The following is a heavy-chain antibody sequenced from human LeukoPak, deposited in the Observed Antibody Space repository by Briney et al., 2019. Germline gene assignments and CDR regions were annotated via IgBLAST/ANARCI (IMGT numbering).Heavy chain of an antibody. D-gene: IGHD2-15*01. Sequence: SETLSLTCTVSGGSISSSSYYWGWIRQPPGKGLEWTGSIYYSGSTYYNPSLKSRVTISVDTSKNQFSLKLSSVTAADTAVYYCASCTSGGSCYSPPSYYFDYWGQGTLVTVSS. CDR3: ASCTSGGSCYSPPSYYFDY. CDR2: IYYSGST. CDR1: GGSISSSSYY. J-gene: IGHJ4*02. V-gene: IGHV4-39*07.